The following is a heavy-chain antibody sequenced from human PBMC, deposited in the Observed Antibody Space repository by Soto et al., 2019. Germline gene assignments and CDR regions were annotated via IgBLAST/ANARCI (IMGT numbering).Heavy chain of an antibody. CDR1: GLTFSSYA. J-gene: IGHJ4*02. CDR2: ISGSGGIT. D-gene: IGHD2-2*01. Sequence: GGSLRLSCAASGLTFSSYAMSWVRQAPGKGLEWVSSISGSGGITYYADSVKGRFTISRDNSKNTLSLHMDRLRVEDTAVYYCAKDRGGDCHDNSCYFGADYWGQGTPVTVSS. V-gene: IGHV3-23*01. CDR3: AKDRGGDCHDNSCYFGADY.